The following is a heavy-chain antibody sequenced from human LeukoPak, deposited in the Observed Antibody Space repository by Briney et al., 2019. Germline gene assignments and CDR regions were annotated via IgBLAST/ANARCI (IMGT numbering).Heavy chain of an antibody. D-gene: IGHD4-23*01. Sequence: GGSLRLSCAVSGFTVSGNYMSWVRQAPGKGLEWVSLIYSGGTTYYADSVKGRFTISRDNSKNTLYLQMNSLRAEGTAVYYCARRAGGYSHPYDYWGQGILVTVSS. CDR2: IYSGGTT. V-gene: IGHV3-53*01. J-gene: IGHJ4*02. CDR1: GFTVSGNY. CDR3: ARRAGGYSHPYDY.